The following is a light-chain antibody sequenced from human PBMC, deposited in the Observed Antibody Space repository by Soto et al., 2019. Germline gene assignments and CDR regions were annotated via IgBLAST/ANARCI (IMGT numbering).Light chain of an antibody. CDR3: QQHNNWPPWT. V-gene: IGKV3-15*01. CDR1: QSVSSN. Sequence: EIVMTQSPATLTVSPGERATLSCRASQSVSSNLAWYQQKPGQAPRLLIYAASTRATGITARFSGSGSGTEFTPTISSLQSEDFSVYYYQQHNNWPPWTFGQGTKVEIK. J-gene: IGKJ1*01. CDR2: AAS.